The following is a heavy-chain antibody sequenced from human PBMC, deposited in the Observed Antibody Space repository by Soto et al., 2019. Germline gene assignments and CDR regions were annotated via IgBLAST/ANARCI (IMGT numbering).Heavy chain of an antibody. V-gene: IGHV4-39*01. Sequence: SETLSLTCTVSGGSISSSSYYWGWIRQPPGKGLEWIGSIYYSGSTYYDPSLKSRVTISVDTSKNQFSLKLSSVTAADTAVYYCARQRIMITFGGVIVSWGQGTMVTVSS. CDR1: GGSISSSSYY. CDR2: IYYSGST. J-gene: IGHJ3*01. CDR3: ARQRIMITFGGVIVS. D-gene: IGHD3-16*02.